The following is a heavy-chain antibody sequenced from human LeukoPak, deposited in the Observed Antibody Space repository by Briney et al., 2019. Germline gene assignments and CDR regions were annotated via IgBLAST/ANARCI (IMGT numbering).Heavy chain of an antibody. CDR1: GFTFSKYA. D-gene: IGHD4-17*01. CDR3: GRDPNGDYVGAFEF. J-gene: IGHJ3*01. Sequence: QAGGSLRLSCAASGFTFSKYALVWVRQAPGKGLEWVSASSSGGANPLYADAVKGRFTISRDNSKNALYLQMNSLRAEDTAVYFCGRDPNGDYVGAFEFWGHGTTVIVPS. CDR2: SSSGGANP. V-gene: IGHV3-23*01.